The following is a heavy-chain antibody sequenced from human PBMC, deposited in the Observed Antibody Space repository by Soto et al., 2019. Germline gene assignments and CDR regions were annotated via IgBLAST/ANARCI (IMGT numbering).Heavy chain of an antibody. CDR1: GFTFSSYA. V-gene: IGHV3-23*01. J-gene: IGHJ4*02. Sequence: GGSLRLSCAASGFTFSSYAMSWVRQAPGKGLEWVSAISGSGGSTYYADSVKGRFTISRDNSKNTLYLQMNSLRAEDTAVYYCAKEFLGFWSAEGGVDYWGQGTLVTVSS. CDR2: ISGSGGST. CDR3: AKEFLGFWSAEGGVDY. D-gene: IGHD3-3*01.